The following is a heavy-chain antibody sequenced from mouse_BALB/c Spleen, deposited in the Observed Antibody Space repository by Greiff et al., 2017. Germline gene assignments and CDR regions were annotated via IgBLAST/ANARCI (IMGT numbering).Heavy chain of an antibody. D-gene: IGHD2-14*01. V-gene: IGHV14-4*02. J-gene: IGHJ1*01. Sequence: VHVKQSGAELVRSGASVKLSCTASGFNIKDYYMHWVKQRPEQGLEWIGWIDPENGDTEYAPKFQGKATMTADTSSNTAYLQLSSLTSEDTAVYYCNRYDGYFDVWGAGTTVTVSS. CDR3: NRYDGYFDV. CDR1: GFNIKDYY. CDR2: IDPENGDT.